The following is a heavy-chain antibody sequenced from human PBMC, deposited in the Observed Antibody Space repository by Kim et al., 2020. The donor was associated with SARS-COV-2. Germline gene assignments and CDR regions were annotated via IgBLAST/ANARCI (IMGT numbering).Heavy chain of an antibody. CDR1: GYTFTSYG. CDR3: AGDRWKSSGRYRFYYYSGVAV. J-gene: IGHJ6*01. Sequence: ASVKVSCKASGYTFTSYGISWVRQAPGQGREWMGLISAYNGNTNYAQKLQGRVTMTTDTSTSTAYMELRRLRSDDTAVYYCAGDRWKSSGRYRFYYYSGVAVWGQRTTVAVSS. D-gene: IGHD6-19*01. V-gene: IGHV1-18*04. CDR2: ISAYNGNT.